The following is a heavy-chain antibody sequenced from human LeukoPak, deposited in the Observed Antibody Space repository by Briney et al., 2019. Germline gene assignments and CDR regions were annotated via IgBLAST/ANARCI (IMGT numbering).Heavy chain of an antibody. Sequence: ASVKVSCKASGYTFTSYGISWVRQAPGQGLEWMGWISAYNGNTNYAQKLQGRVTMTTDTSTSTAYMELRSLRSDDTAVYYCARAMVRGVITLWFDPWGQGTLVTVPS. V-gene: IGHV1-18*04. J-gene: IGHJ5*02. CDR2: ISAYNGNT. CDR1: GYTFTSYG. CDR3: ARAMVRGVITLWFDP. D-gene: IGHD3-10*01.